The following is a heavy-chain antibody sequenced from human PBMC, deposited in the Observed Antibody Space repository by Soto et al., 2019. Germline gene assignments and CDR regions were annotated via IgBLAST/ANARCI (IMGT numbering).Heavy chain of an antibody. V-gene: IGHV3-30*14. D-gene: IGHD6-13*01. CDR2: ISYDGSNK. J-gene: IGHJ4*02. CDR1: GFTFSSYA. CDR3: ARGAAGTDY. Sequence: QVQLVESGGGVVQPGRSLRLSCAASGFTFSSYAMHWVRQAPGKGLEWVAVISYDGSNKYYADSVKGRFTISRDNSKNTLYLQMSSLRAEGTAVYYCARGAAGTDYWGQGTLFTVSS.